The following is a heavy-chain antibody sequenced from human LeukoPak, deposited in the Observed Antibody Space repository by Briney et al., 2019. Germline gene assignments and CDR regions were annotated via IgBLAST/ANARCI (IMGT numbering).Heavy chain of an antibody. CDR1: GYTFTSYG. D-gene: IGHD3-9*01. V-gene: IGHV1-18*04. J-gene: IGHJ5*02. CDR3: ARRILRYFDWPENWFDP. CDR2: LSAYNGNT. Sequence: ASVKVSCKASGYTFTSYGISWVRQAPGQGLEWMGWLSAYNGNTNYAQKLQGRVTMTTDTSTSTAYMELRSLRSDDTAVYYCARRILRYFDWPENWFDPWGQGTPVTVSS.